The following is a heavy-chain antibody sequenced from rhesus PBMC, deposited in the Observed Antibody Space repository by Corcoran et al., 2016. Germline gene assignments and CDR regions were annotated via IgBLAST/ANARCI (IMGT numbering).Heavy chain of an antibody. CDR1: GYTFTNFG. Sequence: QVRLVQSGAEVKQPGASVKVSCKASGYTFTNFGINWLRQAQGQRLEWMGWINTDTGNPTYAQGFKERFTFSMDTSIHMAYLQISSLKAEDTAVYYCARHDSWNDNSLDVWGRGVLVTVSS. J-gene: IGHJ5-2*02. CDR2: INTDTGNP. V-gene: IGHV7-114*01. CDR3: ARHDSWNDNSLDV. D-gene: IGHD1-14*01.